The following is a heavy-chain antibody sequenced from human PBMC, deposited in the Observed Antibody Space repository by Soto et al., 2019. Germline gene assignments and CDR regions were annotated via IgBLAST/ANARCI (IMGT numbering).Heavy chain of an antibody. CDR3: AKPGEYYYDSSGYLRYYFDY. CDR1: GFTFSSYG. CDR2: ISYDGSNK. D-gene: IGHD3-22*01. Sequence: GGSLRLSCAASGFTFSSYGMHWVRQAPGKGLEWVAVISYDGSNKYYADSVKGRFTISRDNSKNTLYLQMNSLRAEDTAVDYCAKPGEYYYDSSGYLRYYFDYWGQGTLVTVSS. V-gene: IGHV3-30*18. J-gene: IGHJ4*02.